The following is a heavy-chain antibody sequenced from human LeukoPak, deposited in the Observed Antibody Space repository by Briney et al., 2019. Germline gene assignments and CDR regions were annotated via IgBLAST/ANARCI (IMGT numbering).Heavy chain of an antibody. D-gene: IGHD6-19*01. J-gene: IGHJ4*02. CDR3: ARDTYNSGWCSDY. CDR2: ISTYNGNT. Sequence: ASVKVSCKTSGYTFTSYGISWVRQAPGHGLEWMGWISTYNGNTNYAQNLQGRIIMTKDTSTSTAYMELRSLRSDDTAVYYCARDTYNSGWCSDYWGQGTLVTVSS. CDR1: GYTFTSYG. V-gene: IGHV1-18*01.